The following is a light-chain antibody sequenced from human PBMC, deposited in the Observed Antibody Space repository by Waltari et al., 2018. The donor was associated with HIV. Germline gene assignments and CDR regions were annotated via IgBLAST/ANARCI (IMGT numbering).Light chain of an antibody. CDR1: ALPKQY. V-gene: IGLV3-25*02. CDR2: KDS. Sequence: SYELTQPPSVSVSPGQTARITCSGDALPKQYAFWYQQKAGQAPVVVIYKDSERPSGIPERVSGLRSGKTGTLTSSGVQGGEEADDYCKSSESSRVFGGGTKLTVL. J-gene: IGLJ3*02. CDR3: KSSESSRV.